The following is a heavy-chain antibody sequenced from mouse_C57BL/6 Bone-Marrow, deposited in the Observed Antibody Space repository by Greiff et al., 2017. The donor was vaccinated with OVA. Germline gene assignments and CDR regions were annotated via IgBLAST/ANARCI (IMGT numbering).Heavy chain of an antibody. CDR3: ARDYGYDGGFDY. CDR1: GYSITSGYY. CDR2: ISYDGSN. V-gene: IGHV3-6*01. Sequence: ESGPGLVKPSQSLSLTCSVTGYSITSGYYWNWLRQFPGNKLEWMGYISYDGSNNYNPSLKNRISITRDTSKNQFFLKLNSVTTEDTATYYCARDYGYDGGFDYWGQGTTLPVSS. J-gene: IGHJ2*01. D-gene: IGHD2-2*01.